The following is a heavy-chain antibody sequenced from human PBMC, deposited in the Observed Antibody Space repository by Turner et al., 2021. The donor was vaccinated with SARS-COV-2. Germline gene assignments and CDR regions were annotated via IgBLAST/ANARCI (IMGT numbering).Heavy chain of an antibody. D-gene: IGHD3-3*01. CDR3: ARHVFRDHHDASGYYYVEENWFDL. CDR1: DGSISSNIYY. V-gene: IGHV4-39*01. J-gene: IGHJ5*02. Sequence: QLQLQESGPGLVKPSETLSHTCTVSDGSISSNIYYWSWIRQSPGKGLEWIGSIYYSGDTFYNPSLKSRVTISMDTSKNQFSLRLTSVTAADTAVYYCARHVFRDHHDASGYYYVEENWFDLWGQGTLVTVSS. CDR2: IYYSGDT.